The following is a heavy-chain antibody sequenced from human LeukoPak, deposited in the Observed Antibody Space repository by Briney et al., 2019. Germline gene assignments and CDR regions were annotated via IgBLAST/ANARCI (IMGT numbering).Heavy chain of an antibody. CDR2: ISGSGGST. V-gene: IGHV3-23*01. CDR3: ARYSSGWTQSF. Sequence: GGSLRLSCAASGFTFSSYAMSWLRQAPGKGLEWVSAISGSGGSTYYADSVKGRLTISRDNSKNTLYLQMNSLRAEDTAVYYCARYSSGWTQSFWGQGTLVTVSS. D-gene: IGHD6-19*01. J-gene: IGHJ4*02. CDR1: GFTFSSYA.